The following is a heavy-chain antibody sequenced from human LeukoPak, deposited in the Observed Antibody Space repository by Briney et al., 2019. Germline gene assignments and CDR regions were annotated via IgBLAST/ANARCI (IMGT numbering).Heavy chain of an antibody. Sequence: ASVKVSCKTSGYTFTDYYMHWVRQAPGKGREWMGWINPNSGGTNYAQKFQGRVTMTRDTSISTAYMELSRLRSDDTAVYYCARGPRTNWFDPWGQGTLVTVSS. V-gene: IGHV1-2*02. J-gene: IGHJ5*02. CDR2: INPNSGGT. CDR1: GYTFTDYY. CDR3: ARGPRTNWFDP. D-gene: IGHD1-14*01.